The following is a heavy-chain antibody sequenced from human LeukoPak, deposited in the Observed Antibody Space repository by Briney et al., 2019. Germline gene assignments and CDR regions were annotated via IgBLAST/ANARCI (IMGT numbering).Heavy chain of an antibody. CDR2: ISSSGSTI. V-gene: IGHV3-11*04. Sequence: GGSLRLSCAASGFTFSDCYMSWIRQAPGKGLEWVSYISSSGSTIYYADSVKGRFTISRDNAKNSLYLQMNSLRAEDTAVYYCARESCSSTSCYTVDAFDIWGQGTMVTVSS. J-gene: IGHJ3*02. CDR1: GFTFSDCY. CDR3: ARESCSSTSCYTVDAFDI. D-gene: IGHD2-2*02.